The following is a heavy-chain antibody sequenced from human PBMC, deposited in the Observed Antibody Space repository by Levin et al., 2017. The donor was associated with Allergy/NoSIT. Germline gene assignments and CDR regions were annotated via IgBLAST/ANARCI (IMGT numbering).Heavy chain of an antibody. V-gene: IGHV3-30*18. CDR2: ISSDGSNE. Sequence: PGGSLRLSCAASGFTFNSHGMQWVRQAPGKGLEWVAVISSDGSNEYYADSAKGRFTISRDNSQNTLYLQMNNLRAEDTAMYYCAKAGYNTAWYWGGFDSWGQGTLVTVSS. CDR3: AKAGYNTAWYWGGFDS. J-gene: IGHJ4*02. CDR1: GFTFNSHG. D-gene: IGHD6-19*01.